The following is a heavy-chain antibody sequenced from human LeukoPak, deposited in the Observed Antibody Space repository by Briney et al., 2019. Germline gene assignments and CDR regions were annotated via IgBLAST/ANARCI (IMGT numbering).Heavy chain of an antibody. J-gene: IGHJ3*02. CDR3: ARTKYYYDSSGYYYVDAFDI. D-gene: IGHD3-22*01. Sequence: ASVKVSCKASGYTFTGYYMHWVRQAPGQGLEWMGWINPNSGGTNYAQKFQGRVTMTRDTSISTAYMELSRLRSDDTAVYYCARTKYYYDSSGYYYVDAFDIWGHGTMVTVSS. V-gene: IGHV1-2*02. CDR1: GYTFTGYY. CDR2: INPNSGGT.